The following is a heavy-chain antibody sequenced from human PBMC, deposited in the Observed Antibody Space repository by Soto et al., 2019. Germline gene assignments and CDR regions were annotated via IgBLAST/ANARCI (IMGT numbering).Heavy chain of an antibody. Sequence: EVQLVESGGGLVQPGGSLRLSCAASGFSFSDYTMNWVRQAPGKGLEWVSYISKSSGTKSYADSVKGRFTISRDSAKSSIFLQMNSLRDEDTALYYCARDLNWAFDYWGQGILVTVSS. D-gene: IGHD7-27*01. J-gene: IGHJ4*02. CDR2: ISKSSGTK. V-gene: IGHV3-48*02. CDR1: GFSFSDYT. CDR3: ARDLNWAFDY.